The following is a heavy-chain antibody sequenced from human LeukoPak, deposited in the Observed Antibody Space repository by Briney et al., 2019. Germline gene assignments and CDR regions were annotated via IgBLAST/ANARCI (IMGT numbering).Heavy chain of an antibody. J-gene: IGHJ5*02. Sequence: GESLKISCKGSGYSFTSYWIGWVRQMPGKGLGWMGIIYPGDSDTRYSPSFQGQVSISADKSISTAYLQWSSLKASDTAMYYCARNHDSGYYYLDWFDPWGQGTLVTVSS. CDR1: GYSFTSYW. CDR3: ARNHDSGYYYLDWFDP. D-gene: IGHD3-22*01. V-gene: IGHV5-51*01. CDR2: IYPGDSDT.